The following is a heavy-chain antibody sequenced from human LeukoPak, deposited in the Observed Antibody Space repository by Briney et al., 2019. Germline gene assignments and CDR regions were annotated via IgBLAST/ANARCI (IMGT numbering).Heavy chain of an antibody. V-gene: IGHV3-20*04. J-gene: IGHJ4*02. CDR2: INWNGDST. CDR1: GFTFDDYG. Sequence: GGSLRLSCAASGFTFDDYGMSWVRQPPGKGLEWVSGINWNGDSTEYADSVKGRFTISRDNAKNSLYLQMNSLRAEDTAVYYCARLLVYNSGGEAFDCWGQGTLVTVSS. D-gene: IGHD3-10*01. CDR3: ARLLVYNSGGEAFDC.